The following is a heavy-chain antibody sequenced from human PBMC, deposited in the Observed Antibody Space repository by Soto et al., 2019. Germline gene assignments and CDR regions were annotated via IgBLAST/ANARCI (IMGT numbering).Heavy chain of an antibody. CDR3: ARRQISPPTRGAASARGAMDV. D-gene: IGHD6-13*01. V-gene: IGHV3-20*04. Sequence: GGSLILSCAASGFTFDYYGMSWVRQAPGKGLEWVSVINWNGGSTGYADSVKGRFTISRDNSKNTLYLQMNSLRAEDTAVYYCARRQISPPTRGAASARGAMDVWGQGTTVTVSS. J-gene: IGHJ6*02. CDR2: INWNGGST. CDR1: GFTFDYYG.